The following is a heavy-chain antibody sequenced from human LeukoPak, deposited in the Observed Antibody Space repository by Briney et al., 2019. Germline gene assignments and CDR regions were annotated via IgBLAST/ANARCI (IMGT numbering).Heavy chain of an antibody. CDR1: GGSFSGYF. CDR2: INHSGST. CDR3: VRGPRQLWLPDY. Sequence: SETLSLTCAVYGGSFSGYFWSWIRQAPGKGLEWIGEINHSGSTNYNPSLKSRVTISIDTSKNQFSLKLSSVTAADTAVYYCVRGPRQLWLPDYWGQGTLVTVSS. J-gene: IGHJ4*02. D-gene: IGHD5-18*01. V-gene: IGHV4-34*01.